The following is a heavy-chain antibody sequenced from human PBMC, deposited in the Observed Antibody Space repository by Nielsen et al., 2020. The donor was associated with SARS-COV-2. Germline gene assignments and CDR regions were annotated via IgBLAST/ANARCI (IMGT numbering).Heavy chain of an antibody. J-gene: IGHJ4*02. CDR2: ISYDGSNK. CDR1: GFTFSSYG. V-gene: IGHV3-30*03. CDR3: ARGVALPYGYFDY. D-gene: IGHD5-12*01. Sequence: GESLKISCAASGFTFSSYGMHWVRQAPGKGLEWVAVISYDGSNKYYADSVKGRFTISRDNSKNTLYLQMNSLRSEDTAVYYCARGVALPYGYFDYWGQGTLVTVSS.